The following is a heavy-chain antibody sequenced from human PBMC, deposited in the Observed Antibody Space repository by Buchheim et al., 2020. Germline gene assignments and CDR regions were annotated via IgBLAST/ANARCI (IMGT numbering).Heavy chain of an antibody. D-gene: IGHD3-22*01. V-gene: IGHV3-43*01. CDR1: GFTFDDFT. J-gene: IGHJ4*02. CDR3: TKGGGSGFGDS. Sequence: EVQLVESGGGAVQPGGSLRLSCSASGFTFDDFTMHWVRQVPGKGLEWVSLISWDGVTTYYGDSVKGRFTISRDNSRNSLYLQMNSLRKEGSALYYCTKGGGSGFGDSWGQGTL. CDR2: ISWDGVTT.